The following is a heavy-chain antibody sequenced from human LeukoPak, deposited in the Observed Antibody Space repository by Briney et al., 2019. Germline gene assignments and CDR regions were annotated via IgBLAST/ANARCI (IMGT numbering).Heavy chain of an antibody. D-gene: IGHD3-22*01. Sequence: GGSLRLSCAASGFTFDDYGMSWVRQAPGKGLEWVSGINWNGGSTGYADSVKGRFTISRDNAKNSLYLQMNSLRAGDTALYYCARDGFSSGYPYDAFDIWGQGTMVTVSS. CDR1: GFTFDDYG. J-gene: IGHJ3*02. CDR3: ARDGFSSGYPYDAFDI. V-gene: IGHV3-20*04. CDR2: INWNGGST.